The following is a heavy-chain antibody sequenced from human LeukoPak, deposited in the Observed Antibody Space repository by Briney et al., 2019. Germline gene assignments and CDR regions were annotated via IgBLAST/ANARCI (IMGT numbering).Heavy chain of an antibody. J-gene: IGHJ5*02. D-gene: IGHD6-13*01. Sequence: SETLSLTCAVYGGSSSGYYWSWIRQPPGKGLEWIGEINHSGSTNYNPSLKSRVTISVDTSKNQFSLKLSSVTAADTAVYYCARRKIRHSSSWYDPGWFDPWGQGTLVTVSS. V-gene: IGHV4-34*01. CDR3: ARRKIRHSSSWYDPGWFDP. CDR1: GGSSSGYY. CDR2: INHSGST.